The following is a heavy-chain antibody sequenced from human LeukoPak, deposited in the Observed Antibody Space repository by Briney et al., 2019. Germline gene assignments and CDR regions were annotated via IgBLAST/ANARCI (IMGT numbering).Heavy chain of an antibody. CDR3: AREFVQGSSLPYFDS. CDR2: IHHTGST. Sequence: SETLSLTCGVSGGSISSSHWWSWVRQPPGKGLEWIGEIHHTGSTNYNSSLKSRVTISVGKSKNQFSLKLSSMTAADTAVYYCAREFVQGSSLPYFDSWGQGTLVTVSS. D-gene: IGHD1-26*01. V-gene: IGHV4-4*02. CDR1: GGSISSSHW. J-gene: IGHJ4*02.